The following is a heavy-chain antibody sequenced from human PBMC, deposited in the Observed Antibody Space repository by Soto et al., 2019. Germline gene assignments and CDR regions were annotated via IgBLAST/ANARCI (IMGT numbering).Heavy chain of an antibody. CDR2: ISYDGGNK. CDR1: GFTFSNYG. CDR3: AKVISPWVGLAVSDY. V-gene: IGHV3-30*18. Sequence: QVQLMESGGGVVQPGRSLRVSCAASGFTFSNYGMHWVRQAPGKGREWVAAISYDGGNKYYADSVKGRFTISRDNFKNTLYLQMNSLRSEDTAVYYCAKVISPWVGLAVSDYWGQGTLVTVSS. D-gene: IGHD2-15*01. J-gene: IGHJ4*02.